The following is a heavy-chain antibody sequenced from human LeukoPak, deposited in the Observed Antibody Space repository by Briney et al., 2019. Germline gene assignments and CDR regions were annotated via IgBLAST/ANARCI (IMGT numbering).Heavy chain of an antibody. CDR3: ARDLSDSYGMDV. CDR2: ISSSSSYI. V-gene: IGHV3-21*01. Sequence: GVSLRLSCAASGFTFSSYSMNWVRQAPGKGLEWVSSISSSSSYIYYADSVKGRFTISRDNAKNSLYLQMNSLRAEDTAVYYCARDLSDSYGMDVWGQGTTVTVSS. CDR1: GFTFSSYS. J-gene: IGHJ6*02. D-gene: IGHD6-25*01.